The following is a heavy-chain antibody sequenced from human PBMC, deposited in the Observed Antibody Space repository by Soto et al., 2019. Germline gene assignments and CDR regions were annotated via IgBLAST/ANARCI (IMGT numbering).Heavy chain of an antibody. D-gene: IGHD3-10*01. J-gene: IGHJ6*02. CDR1: GFVFSSNT. CDR3: AKIPITMIRGLIIRDGMDV. V-gene: IGHV3-23*01. CDR2: ISPDSKTS. Sequence: PGGSLRLSCAASGFVFSSNTMSWVRQAPGKGPEWVSVISPDSKTSYYADSVKGRFTISRDNSKNTLYLQMNSLRVEDTAIYYCAKIPITMIRGLIIRDGMDVWGQGTTVTVSS.